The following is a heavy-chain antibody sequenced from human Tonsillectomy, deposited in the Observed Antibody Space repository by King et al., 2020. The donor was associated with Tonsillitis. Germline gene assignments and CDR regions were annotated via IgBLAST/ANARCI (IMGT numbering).Heavy chain of an antibody. V-gene: IGHV4-4*07. CDR1: GGSISSYY. D-gene: IGHD3-10*01. CDR2: ISTSGNT. CDR3: ARDQDYYGSGSYNY. J-gene: IGHJ4*02. Sequence: QVQLQESGPGLVKPSETLSLTCTISGGSISSYYWSWIRQPAGQGLEWLGHISTSGNTNYNPSLKSRVSMSADTSKNQFSLKLRSVTAADTAVYYCARDQDYYGSGSYNYWGQGTLVTVSS.